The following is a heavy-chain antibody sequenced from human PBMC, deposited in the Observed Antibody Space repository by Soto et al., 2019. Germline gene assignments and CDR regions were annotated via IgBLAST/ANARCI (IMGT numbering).Heavy chain of an antibody. V-gene: IGHV3-21*01. D-gene: IGHD1-26*01. CDR1: GFTFDDYA. Sequence: PGGSLRLSCAAFGFTFDDYAMSWVRQAPGKGLEWVSSISSSSSYIYYADSVKGRFTISRDNAKNSLYLQMNSLRAEDTAVYYCAKELRVGSTNRPSYFDYWGKGTLVTVSS. CDR2: ISSSSSYI. CDR3: AKELRVGSTNRPSYFDY. J-gene: IGHJ4*02.